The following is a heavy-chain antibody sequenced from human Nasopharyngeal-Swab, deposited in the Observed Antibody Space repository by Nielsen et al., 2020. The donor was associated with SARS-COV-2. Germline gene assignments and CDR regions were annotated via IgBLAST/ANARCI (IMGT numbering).Heavy chain of an antibody. CDR2: ILYDGSNK. V-gene: IGHV3-30-3*01. Sequence: GESLKISCAASGFTFSSYAMHWVRQAPGKGLEWVAVILYDGSNKYYADSVKGRFTISRDNSKNTLYLQMNSLRAEDTAVYYCASGGYDFPYYYDSSGYSSAFDIWGQGTMVTVSS. CDR1: GFTFSSYA. CDR3: ASGGYDFPYYYDSSGYSSAFDI. D-gene: IGHD3-22*01. J-gene: IGHJ3*02.